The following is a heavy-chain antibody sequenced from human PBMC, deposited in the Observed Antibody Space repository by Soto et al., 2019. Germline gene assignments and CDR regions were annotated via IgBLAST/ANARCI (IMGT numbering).Heavy chain of an antibody. CDR2: IYPGDSDT. Sequence: PGESLKISCAGSGYSFTSYWIGWVRQMPGKGLEWMWIIYPGDSDTRYSPSFQGQVTISADKSISTPYLQWSSLKASDTAKFYWANRRPGNYGDYAVLDVWGQGTTVTVSS. J-gene: IGHJ6*02. V-gene: IGHV5-51*01. D-gene: IGHD4-17*01. CDR1: GYSFTSYW. CDR3: ANRRPGNYGDYAVLDV.